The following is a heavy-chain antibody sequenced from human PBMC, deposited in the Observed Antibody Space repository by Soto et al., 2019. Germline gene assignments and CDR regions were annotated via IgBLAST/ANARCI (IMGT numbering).Heavy chain of an antibody. CDR1: GAPISTGVWY. CDR3: ARVSAGGTRWFDS. V-gene: IGHV4-31*03. Sequence: PSLTCSVSGAPISTGVWYWSWVREHPGKGLEWIGDIYYRGTTSYNPSLGSRATISRDTSKNQVSLKGNSVTAADTAVYYCARVSAGGTRWFDSWGQGIRVTVSS. J-gene: IGHJ5*01. D-gene: IGHD6-13*01. CDR2: IYYRGTT.